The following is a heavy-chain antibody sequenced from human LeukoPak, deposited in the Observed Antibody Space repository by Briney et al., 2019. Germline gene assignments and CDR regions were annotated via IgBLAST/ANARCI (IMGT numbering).Heavy chain of an antibody. CDR1: GYTFTGYY. Sequence: GASVKVSCKASGYTFTGYYMHWVRQAPGQGLEWMGWINPNSGGTNYAQKFQGRVTMTRDTSISTAYMELSRLRSDDPAVYYCARDNPITIFGVVNFAFDIWGQGTMVTVSS. CDR3: ARDNPITIFGVVNFAFDI. CDR2: INPNSGGT. D-gene: IGHD3-3*01. J-gene: IGHJ3*02. V-gene: IGHV1-2*02.